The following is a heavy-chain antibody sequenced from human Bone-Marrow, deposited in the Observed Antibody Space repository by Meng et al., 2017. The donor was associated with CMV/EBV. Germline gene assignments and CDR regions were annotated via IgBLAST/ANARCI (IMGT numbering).Heavy chain of an antibody. D-gene: IGHD1-26*01. CDR3: GRDLSGERDH. Sequence: EVQLVESGGGLVKPGGSLRLSCAASGFTFSSYSMNWVRQAPGKGLEWVSSISSSSSYIYYADSVKGRFTISRDNAKNSLYLQMNSLRADDSAVYYCGRDLSGERDHWGQGTLVTVSS. V-gene: IGHV3-21*01. J-gene: IGHJ4*02. CDR1: GFTFSSYS. CDR2: ISSSSSYI.